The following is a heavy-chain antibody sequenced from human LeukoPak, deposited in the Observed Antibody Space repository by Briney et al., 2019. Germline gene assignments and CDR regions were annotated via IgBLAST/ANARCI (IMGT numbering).Heavy chain of an antibody. CDR1: GFTFSSYS. D-gene: IGHD4-17*01. CDR2: ISSSSSTI. Sequence: TGGSLRLSCAASGFTFSSYSMNWVRQAPGKGLEWVSYISSSSSTIYYADSVKGRFTISRDNAKNSLYLQMNSLRDEDTAVYYCARDSSGDYGDYDTLYYFDYWGQGTLVTVSS. V-gene: IGHV3-48*02. CDR3: ARDSSGDYGDYDTLYYFDY. J-gene: IGHJ4*02.